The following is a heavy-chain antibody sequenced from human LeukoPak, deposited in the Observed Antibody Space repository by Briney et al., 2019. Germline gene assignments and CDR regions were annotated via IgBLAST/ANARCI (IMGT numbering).Heavy chain of an antibody. CDR2: IKHDGSEK. D-gene: IGHD3-3*01. Sequence: PGGSLRLSCAASGFTFRTYWMSWVRQAPGEGLEWVANIKHDGSEKNYVDSVKGRFTVSRDNTKNSLYLQMNSLRAEDTGVFYCARDQYDSWSRRGNFDSWGQGTLVIVSS. CDR1: GFTFRTYW. J-gene: IGHJ4*02. V-gene: IGHV3-7*03. CDR3: ARDQYDSWSRRGNFDS.